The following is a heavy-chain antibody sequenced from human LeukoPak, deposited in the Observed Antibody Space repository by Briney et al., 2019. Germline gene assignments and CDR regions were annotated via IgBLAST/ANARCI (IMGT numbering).Heavy chain of an antibody. V-gene: IGHV3-66*01. CDR1: GFTVRNNY. CDR2: IYSGGST. Sequence: GGSLRLSCAASGFTVRNNYMSWVRQAPGKGLEWVSLIYSGGSTYYADSVKGRFTISRDNSNNTVYLQMNSLRAEDTAVYYCARGSRPVYNLLTGKRYFDYWGQGTLLTVSS. J-gene: IGHJ4*02. CDR3: ARGSRPVYNLLTGKRYFDY. D-gene: IGHD3-9*01.